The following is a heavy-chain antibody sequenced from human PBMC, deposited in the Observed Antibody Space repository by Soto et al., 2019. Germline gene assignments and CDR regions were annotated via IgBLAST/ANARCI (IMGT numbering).Heavy chain of an antibody. D-gene: IGHD6-13*01. Sequence: LRLSCTASGFTFTNYAMSWVRQAPGKGLEWVSAISGSGGSTWYADSVKGRFTISGDNSKNTLYLQMSSLRAEDTAVYYCAKELSSMWFPLDYWGQGTLVTVSS. J-gene: IGHJ4*02. V-gene: IGHV3-23*01. CDR2: ISGSGGST. CDR1: GFTFTNYA. CDR3: AKELSSMWFPLDY.